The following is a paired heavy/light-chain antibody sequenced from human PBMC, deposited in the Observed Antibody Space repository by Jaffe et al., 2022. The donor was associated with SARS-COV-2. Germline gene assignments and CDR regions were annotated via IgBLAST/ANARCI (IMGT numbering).Light chain of an antibody. J-gene: IGKJ1*01. CDR3: HQFDNSPRT. CDR2: GTS. CDR1: QSVGSKY. Sequence: EIVLTQSPGTLSLSPGERATLSCRASQSVGSKYLVWYQQKPGQAPRLLIYGTSSRATGIPDRFSGSGSGTDFTLTISRLEPEDFAVYYCHQFDNSPRTFGQGTKVEIK. V-gene: IGKV3-20*01.
Heavy chain of an antibody. D-gene: IGHD2-15*01. V-gene: IGHV1-3*01. CDR1: GYTFSNYA. CDR3: ARERLVSGDSCYAY. Sequence: QVQLVQSGAEVKKPGASVKVSCKASGYTFSNYAMHWVRQAPGQRLEWMAWINAGNGNTKYSQKFQGRVTITRDTSASTVYMALSSLRSEDTALYYCARERLVSGDSCYAYWGQGTLVTVSS. CDR2: INAGNGNT. J-gene: IGHJ4*02.